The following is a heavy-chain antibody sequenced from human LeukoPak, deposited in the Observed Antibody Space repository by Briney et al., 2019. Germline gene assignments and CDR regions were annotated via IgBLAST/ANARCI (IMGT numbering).Heavy chain of an antibody. J-gene: IGHJ3*01. CDR1: EMSFSAYY. Sequence: SETLSLTCAVSEMSFSAYYWNWIRQSPGKGLEWIGEINYGGSTNYTPSLEGRGTILIDTSKNQFSLKLTSVTAADTAVYYCARGFPPGSGSRGSHAFDVWGQGTMVTVSS. V-gene: IGHV4-34*01. CDR2: INYGGST. D-gene: IGHD6-19*01. CDR3: ARGFPPGSGSRGSHAFDV.